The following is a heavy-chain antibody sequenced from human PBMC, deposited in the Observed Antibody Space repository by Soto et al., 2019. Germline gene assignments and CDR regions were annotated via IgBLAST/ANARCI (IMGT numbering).Heavy chain of an antibody. CDR2: IFYTGST. D-gene: IGHD2-8*01. CDR3: ARGKGYCANGVCYSWFDP. CDR1: GGSVTSGIYY. Sequence: SETLSLTCSVSGGSVTSGIYYWTWIRQPPGKGLEWIGHIFYTGSTTYSPSLKSRVTISVETSKNQLPLKLESATTADTALYYCARGKGYCANGVCYSWFDPWGQGTLVTVSS. J-gene: IGHJ5*02. V-gene: IGHV4-61*01.